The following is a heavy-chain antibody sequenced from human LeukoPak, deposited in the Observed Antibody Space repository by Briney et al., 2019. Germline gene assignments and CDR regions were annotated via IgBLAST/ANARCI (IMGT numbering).Heavy chain of an antibody. CDR3: ARGHYDVLAASYKWTPDY. CDR1: GFTFNTFN. D-gene: IGHD3-9*01. CDR2: ITSGGDYI. J-gene: IGHJ4*02. V-gene: IGHV3-21*01. Sequence: PGGSLRLSCAASGFTFNTFNMNWVRQAPGKGLEWVSSITSGGDYIYYADSVKGRFTTSRDNAKNSLSLQLNSLRCEDTAVYYCARGHYDVLAASYKWTPDYWGQGTLVTVSS.